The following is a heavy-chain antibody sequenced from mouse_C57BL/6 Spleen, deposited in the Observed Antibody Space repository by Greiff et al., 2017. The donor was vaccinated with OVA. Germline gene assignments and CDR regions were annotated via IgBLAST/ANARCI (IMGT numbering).Heavy chain of an antibody. Sequence: QVQLQQPGAELVMPGASVKLSCKASGYTFTSYWMHWVKQRPGQGLEWIGEIDPSDSYTNYNQKFKGKSTLTVDKYSSTAYMQLSSLTSEDSAVYYCARGYYYGSSYAWFAYWGQGTLVTVSA. V-gene: IGHV1-69*01. CDR3: ARGYYYGSSYAWFAY. CDR2: IDPSDSYT. CDR1: GYTFTSYW. J-gene: IGHJ3*01. D-gene: IGHD1-1*01.